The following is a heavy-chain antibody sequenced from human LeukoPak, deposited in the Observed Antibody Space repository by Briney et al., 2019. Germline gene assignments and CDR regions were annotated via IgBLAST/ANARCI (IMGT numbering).Heavy chain of an antibody. V-gene: IGHV4-4*07. CDR2: IYTSGST. D-gene: IGHD2-2*01. CDR3: ARGGGGYCSSTSCMGLIYDAFDI. J-gene: IGHJ3*02. CDR1: GGSISSYY. Sequence: SETLSLTCTVSGGSISSYYWSWIRQPAGKGLEWIGRIYTSGSTNYNPSLKSRVTMSVVTSKNQFSLKLSSVTAADTAVYYCARGGGGYCSSTSCMGLIYDAFDIWGQGTMVTVSS.